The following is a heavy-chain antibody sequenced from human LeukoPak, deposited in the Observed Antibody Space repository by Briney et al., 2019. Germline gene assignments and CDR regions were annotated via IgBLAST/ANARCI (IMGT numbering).Heavy chain of an antibody. Sequence: GGSLRLSCAASGFTFSSHSMGGVGEAPGKGLECVATIGLDGAQKDFVDSVKGRFTLSRDNAKTSLFLEMNRLRVEDTAVYYCARWRGLQSEFDCWGQGTLVTVSS. J-gene: IGHJ4*02. CDR1: GFTFSSHS. CDR3: ARWRGLQSEFDC. V-gene: IGHV3-7*01. CDR2: IGLDGAQK. D-gene: IGHD5-24*01.